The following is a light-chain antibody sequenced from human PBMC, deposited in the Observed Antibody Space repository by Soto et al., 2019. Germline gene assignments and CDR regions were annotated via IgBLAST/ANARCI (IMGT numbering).Light chain of an antibody. V-gene: IGLV1-44*01. CDR3: AAWDDSMNAAI. J-gene: IGLJ2*01. CDR2: SNN. Sequence: QSALTQPPSASGSPGQRVTISCSGSSSNIGSNTANWYQQVPGTAPKLLIYSNNQRPSGVPDRFSGSKSGTSASLAIRGLQSEDEADXYCAAWDDSMNAAIFAGGTQLTVL. CDR1: SSNIGSNT.